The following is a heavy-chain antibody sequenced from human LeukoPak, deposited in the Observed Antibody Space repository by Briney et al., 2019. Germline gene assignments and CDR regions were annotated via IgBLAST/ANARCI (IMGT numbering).Heavy chain of an antibody. CDR1: GYTFTSYG. V-gene: IGHV1-18*01. CDR2: ISAYNGNT. J-gene: IGHJ6*03. D-gene: IGHD3-10*01. Sequence: ASVKVSCKASGYTFTSYGISWVRQAPGQGLEWMGWISAYNGNTNYAQKFQGRVTITTDESTSTAYMELSSLRSEDTAVYYCARGDGVHYMDVWGKGTTVTVSS. CDR3: ARGDGVHYMDV.